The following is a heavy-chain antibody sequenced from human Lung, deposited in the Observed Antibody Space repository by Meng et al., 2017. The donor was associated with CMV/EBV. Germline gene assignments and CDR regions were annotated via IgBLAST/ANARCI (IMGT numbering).Heavy chain of an antibody. V-gene: IGHV5-51*01. J-gene: IGHJ4*02. Sequence: EXXKTXXQGSGYNFATYCNALVRQMPVKGPEVMGIICPDESTATYSPSFHGQVTIPASRSISNAYLEWRGLEASDTARYYWARHRKGFGAMFRVEYYFDSWXQGTLVTVSS. CDR2: ICPDESTA. CDR1: GYNFATYC. CDR3: ARHRKGFGAMFRVEYYFDS. D-gene: IGHD3-10*02.